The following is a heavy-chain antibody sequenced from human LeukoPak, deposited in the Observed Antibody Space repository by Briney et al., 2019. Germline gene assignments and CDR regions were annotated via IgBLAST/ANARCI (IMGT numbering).Heavy chain of an antibody. CDR3: ARDGAGRGTDDY. V-gene: IGHV3-7*05. CDR2: IKRDGSEC. D-gene: IGHD3-10*01. CDR1: GFTFSSYW. Sequence: PGGSLRLSCAASGFTFSSYWMTWVRQAPGKGLEWVANIKRDGSECFYVDSVKGRFTISRDNAKNSLFLQMDSLRAEDTAVYYCARDGAGRGTDDYWGQGTLVTVSS. J-gene: IGHJ4*02.